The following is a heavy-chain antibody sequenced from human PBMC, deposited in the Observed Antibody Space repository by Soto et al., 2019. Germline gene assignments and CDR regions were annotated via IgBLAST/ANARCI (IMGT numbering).Heavy chain of an antibody. Sequence: TLSLTCTVSGGSISSGDYYWSWIRQHPGKGLEWIGTIYFSGTTYYNPSLKSRVTISVDTSKSQFSLKLSSVTAADTAVYYCARRDRSGFSYWLDTWGQGTLVTVSS. J-gene: IGHJ5*02. CDR3: ARRDRSGFSYWLDT. D-gene: IGHD3-22*01. CDR2: IYFSGTT. V-gene: IGHV4-31*03. CDR1: GGSISSGDYY.